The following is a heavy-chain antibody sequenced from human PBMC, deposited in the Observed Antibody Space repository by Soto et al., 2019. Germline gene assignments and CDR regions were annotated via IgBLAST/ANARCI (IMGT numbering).Heavy chain of an antibody. J-gene: IGHJ4*02. CDR3: ATFVVPASRHTGFDF. D-gene: IGHD2-21*02. CDR2: IYYSGST. Sequence: SETLSLTCTVSGGSISSGDYYWGWIRQPPGKGLEWIGYIYYSGSTYYNPSLNSRVTISVDTSKNQFSLKFNSVTAADTAVYYCATFVVPASRHTGFDFWGPGTLVTVSS. CDR1: GGSISSGDYY. V-gene: IGHV4-30-4*01.